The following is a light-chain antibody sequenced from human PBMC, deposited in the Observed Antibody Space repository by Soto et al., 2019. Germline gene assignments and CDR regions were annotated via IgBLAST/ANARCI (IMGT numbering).Light chain of an antibody. J-gene: IGKJ1*01. CDR1: QSISSW. CDR2: DAS. V-gene: IGKV1-5*01. CDR3: QQYNNYWT. Sequence: DIQMTLSPSTRSGSVGDRGTITCRASQSISSWLAWYQQKPGKAPKLLIYDASSLESGVPSRFSDSGSATEFTLTTSSLQPDDFATYYSQQYNNYWTFGQGTNVDIK.